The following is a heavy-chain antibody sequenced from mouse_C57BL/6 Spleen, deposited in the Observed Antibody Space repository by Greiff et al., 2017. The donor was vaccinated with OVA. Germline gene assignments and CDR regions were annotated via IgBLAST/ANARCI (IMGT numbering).Heavy chain of an antibody. Sequence: QVQLKQSGPELVKPGASVKISCKASGYAFSSSWMNWVKQRPGKGLEWIGRIYPGEGDTNYNGKFKGKATLTADKSSSTAYMQLSSLTSEDSAVYFCARGWLRGDWYFDVWGTGTTVTVSS. CDR1: GYAFSSSW. J-gene: IGHJ1*03. CDR3: ARGWLRGDWYFDV. V-gene: IGHV1-82*01. D-gene: IGHD2-2*01. CDR2: IYPGEGDT.